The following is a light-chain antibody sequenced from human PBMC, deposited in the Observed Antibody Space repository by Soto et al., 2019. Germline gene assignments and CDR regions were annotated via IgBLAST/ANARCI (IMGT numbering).Light chain of an antibody. CDR2: DAS. Sequence: DIQMTQSPSIVSASVGDRVTITCRASQRIDTWLAWYQQKPGTAPKLLVYDASTLEPGVPSRFSGSGSGTDFTFTITSLQPEDVATYYCQQCDSLPLTFGGGTKVEIK. J-gene: IGKJ4*01. CDR3: QQCDSLPLT. CDR1: QRIDTW. V-gene: IGKV1-33*01.